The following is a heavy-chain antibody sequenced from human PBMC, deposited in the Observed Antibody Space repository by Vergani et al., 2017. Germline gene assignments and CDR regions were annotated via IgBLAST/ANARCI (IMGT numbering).Heavy chain of an antibody. CDR2: VFHRGSA. CDR1: GYSISRGYY. D-gene: IGHD3-10*01. Sequence: QVQLQESGPGLVKPSETLSLTCSVSGYSISRGYYWGWIRQPPGKRLEWIATVFHRGSAYYNPSLRSRVTIPVETSKNQFSLRLTTLTAADTAIYYCARHRGSEGFFPSSYFYGMDVWGHGTTVTVSS. J-gene: IGHJ6*02. CDR3: ARHRGSEGFFPSSYFYGMDV. V-gene: IGHV4-38-2*02.